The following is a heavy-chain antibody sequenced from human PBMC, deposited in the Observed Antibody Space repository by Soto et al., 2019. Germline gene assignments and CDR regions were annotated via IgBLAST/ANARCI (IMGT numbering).Heavy chain of an antibody. J-gene: IGHJ6*03. CDR3: ARARGYCSSTSCSPQAYYFYMDV. V-gene: IGHV3-33*01. CDR1: GFTFSTYG. CDR2: IWFDGSNE. Sequence: GGSLRLSCAASGFTFSTYGMQWVRQAPGKGLEWVAVIWFDGSNEYYADSVKGRFTISRDNSKNTVYLQMNSLRAEDTAVYYCARARGYCSSTSCSPQAYYFYMDVWGKGITVTVSS. D-gene: IGHD2-2*01.